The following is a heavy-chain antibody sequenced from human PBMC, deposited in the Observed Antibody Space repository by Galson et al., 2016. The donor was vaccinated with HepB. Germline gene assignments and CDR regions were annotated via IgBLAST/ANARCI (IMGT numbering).Heavy chain of an antibody. CDR2: INQNGGRT. CDR1: RLTFSTYW. CDR3: ARDRSPAQANNWYDALDI. V-gene: IGHV3-7*04. D-gene: IGHD2-15*01. Sequence: GSLRLSCAASRLTFSTYWMTWVRQAPGNGLEWVANINQNGGRTNYVDSVKGRFTISRDNAKNSLYLQMNSLRPEDTAIYYCARDRSPAQANNWYDALDIWGQGTLVTVSS. J-gene: IGHJ3*02.